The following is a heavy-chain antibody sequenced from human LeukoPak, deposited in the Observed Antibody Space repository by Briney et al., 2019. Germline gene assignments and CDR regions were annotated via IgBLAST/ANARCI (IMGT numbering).Heavy chain of an antibody. J-gene: IGHJ6*02. CDR1: GGSISSGGYY. D-gene: IGHD2-2*01. CDR2: IYYSGST. Sequence: SETLSLTCTVSGGSISSGGYYWSWIRQHPGKGLEWIGYIYYSGSTYYNPSLKSRVTISVDTSKNQFSLKLSSVTAADTAVYYCARDPVVPAAGGYYYGMDVWGQGTTVTVSS. V-gene: IGHV4-31*03. CDR3: ARDPVVPAAGGYYYGMDV.